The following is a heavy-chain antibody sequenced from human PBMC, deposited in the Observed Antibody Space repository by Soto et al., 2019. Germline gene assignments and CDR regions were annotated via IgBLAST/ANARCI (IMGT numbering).Heavy chain of an antibody. Sequence: QVQLVQSGAEVRKPGASVNISCRASGFSFSDNLINWVRQAPGRSLEWMGWINPDSGNTRYSQTFQGRVTLSRHSSASIAYVEVSDLTSDDTAVYYCARDILSVGPRANAAFDVWGQGTMVTVSS. CDR1: GFSFSDNL. CDR2: INPDSGNT. CDR3: ARDILSVGPRANAAFDV. J-gene: IGHJ3*01. V-gene: IGHV1-3*01. D-gene: IGHD2-8*02.